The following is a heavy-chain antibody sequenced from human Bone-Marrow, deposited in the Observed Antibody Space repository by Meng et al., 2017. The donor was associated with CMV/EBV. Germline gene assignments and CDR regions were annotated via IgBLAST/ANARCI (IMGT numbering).Heavy chain of an antibody. CDR3: ARVTTSSGWYGMDV. J-gene: IGHJ6*02. V-gene: IGHV4-59*01. Sequence: SETLSPTCTVSGGPISSYYWSSIRQPPGKGLEWIGYIYYSGSTNYNPSLKSRVTISVDTSKNQFSLKLSSVTAADTAVYYCARVTTSSGWYGMDVWGQGTTVTVSS. D-gene: IGHD6-19*01. CDR1: GGPISSYY. CDR2: IYYSGST.